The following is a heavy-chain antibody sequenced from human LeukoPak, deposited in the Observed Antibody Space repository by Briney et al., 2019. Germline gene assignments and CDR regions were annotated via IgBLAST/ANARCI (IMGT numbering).Heavy chain of an antibody. J-gene: IGHJ5*02. V-gene: IGHV3-23*01. Sequence: GGSLRLSCAASGFTFSSYGMSWVRQAPGKGLEWVSAISGSGGSTYYADSVKGRFTISRDNSKNTLYLQMNSLRAEDTAVYYCAKGQGSANWFDPWGQGTLVTVSS. CDR3: AKGQGSANWFDP. CDR1: GFTFSSYG. CDR2: ISGSGGST.